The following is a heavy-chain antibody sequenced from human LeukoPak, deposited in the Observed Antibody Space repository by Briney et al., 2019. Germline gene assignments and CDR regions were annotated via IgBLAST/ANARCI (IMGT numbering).Heavy chain of an antibody. Sequence: PSETLSLTCSVSGDSISSGSYYWTWIRQPAGKGLEWIGRIYTSGSTNYNPSLKSRVSISIDTSKNQFSLKLSSVTAADTAVYYCARVAGDPLRGVQQPWGQGTLVTVSS. J-gene: IGHJ4*02. CDR1: GDSISSGSYY. CDR3: ARVAGDPLRGVQQP. CDR2: IYTSGST. V-gene: IGHV4-61*02. D-gene: IGHD2-21*02.